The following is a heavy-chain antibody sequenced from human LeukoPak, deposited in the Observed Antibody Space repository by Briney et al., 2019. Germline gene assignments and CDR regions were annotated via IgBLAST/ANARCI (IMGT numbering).Heavy chain of an antibody. Sequence: SEPLSLTCTASGGSISSYYWSWIRQPAGKGLEWIGRIYTSGSTTLNPRVTSRVTMSVDTSNNQFSLKLSSVTAADTAVYYCASVQGGSGSQYWGQGTLVTVSS. CDR1: GGSISSYY. V-gene: IGHV4-4*07. CDR3: ASVQGGSGSQY. J-gene: IGHJ4*02. CDR2: IYTSGST. D-gene: IGHD6-19*01.